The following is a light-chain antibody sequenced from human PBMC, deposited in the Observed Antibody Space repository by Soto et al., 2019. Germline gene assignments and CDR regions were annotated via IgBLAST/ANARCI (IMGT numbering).Light chain of an antibody. V-gene: IGKV3-20*01. J-gene: IGKJ1*01. CDR2: GTS. CDR1: QSVTSSY. Sequence: LTLYPGTLSLSPWERATLSCRASQSVTSSYLAWYQQKPGQAPRLLIYGTSFRASGIPDRFRGSGSGTDFTLTISSLEPEDSAVYYCQDSSTSPWPFGQGTKVDIK. CDR3: QDSSTSPWP.